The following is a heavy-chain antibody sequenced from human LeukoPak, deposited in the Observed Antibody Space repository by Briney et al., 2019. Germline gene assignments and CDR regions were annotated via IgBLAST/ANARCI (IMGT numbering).Heavy chain of an antibody. D-gene: IGHD4-17*01. CDR3: ANKHDYGDHGYY. V-gene: IGHV3-23*01. Sequence: GGSLRLSCAASGFTFSNYAMNWVRQAPGKGLEWVSAISGSGGSTYYADSVKGRFTISRDNSKNTLYLQMNSLRAEDTAVYYCANKHDYGDHGYYWGQGTLVTVSS. CDR2: ISGSGGST. J-gene: IGHJ4*02. CDR1: GFTFSNYA.